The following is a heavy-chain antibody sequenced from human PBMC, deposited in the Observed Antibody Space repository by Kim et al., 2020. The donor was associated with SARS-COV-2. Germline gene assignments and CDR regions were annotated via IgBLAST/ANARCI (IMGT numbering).Heavy chain of an antibody. Sequence: GGSLRLSCAASGFTFSSYAMHWVRQAPGKGLEWVAVISYDGSNKYYADSVKGRFTISRDNSKNTLYLQMNSLRAEDTAVYYCARGTSRRFGENYYFDYWGQGTLVTVSS. CDR2: ISYDGSNK. D-gene: IGHD3-10*01. CDR3: ARGTSRRFGENYYFDY. J-gene: IGHJ4*02. V-gene: IGHV3-30*04. CDR1: GFTFSSYA.